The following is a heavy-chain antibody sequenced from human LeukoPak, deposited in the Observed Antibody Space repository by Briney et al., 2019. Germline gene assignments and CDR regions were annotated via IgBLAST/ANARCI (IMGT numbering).Heavy chain of an antibody. CDR3: ARDPTPRYCSGGSCYTHYGMDV. CDR1: GFTFSSYA. Sequence: PGGSLRLSCAASGFTFSSYAMHWVRQSPGKGLELVSSISSSSSYIYYADSVKGRLTISRDNAKNSLYLQMNSLRAEDTAVYYCARDPTPRYCSGGSCYTHYGMDVWGQGTTVTVSS. CDR2: ISSSSSYI. V-gene: IGHV3-21*01. D-gene: IGHD2-15*01. J-gene: IGHJ6*02.